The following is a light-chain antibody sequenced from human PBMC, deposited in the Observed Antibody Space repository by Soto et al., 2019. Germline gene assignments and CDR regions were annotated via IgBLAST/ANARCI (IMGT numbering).Light chain of an antibody. Sequence: DIQMTQSPSTLSASVGDRFTTTCRASQSISSWLAWYQQKPGKAPKLLIYDASSLESGVPSRFSGSGSGTEFTLTISSLQPDDFATYYCQQYQIDWTFGQGTKVDIK. V-gene: IGKV1-5*01. CDR1: QSISSW. CDR3: QQYQIDWT. CDR2: DAS. J-gene: IGKJ1*01.